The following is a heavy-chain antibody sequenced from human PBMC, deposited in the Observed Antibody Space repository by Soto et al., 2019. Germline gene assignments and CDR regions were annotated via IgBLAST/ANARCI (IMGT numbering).Heavy chain of an antibody. V-gene: IGHV3-23*01. CDR3: AAGYCSSTRCDLAGDY. CDR1: GFTFSNYA. J-gene: IGHJ4*02. D-gene: IGHD2-2*01. Sequence: EVQLLESGGGLVQPGGSLRLSCAASGFTFSNYAMTWVRQAPGKGLEWVSAISTRGGNTYYADSAKGRFTISRDNSKNRLYLQMNSLRAEDTALYYCAAGYCSSTRCDLAGDYWGQGTLVTVSS. CDR2: ISTRGGNT.